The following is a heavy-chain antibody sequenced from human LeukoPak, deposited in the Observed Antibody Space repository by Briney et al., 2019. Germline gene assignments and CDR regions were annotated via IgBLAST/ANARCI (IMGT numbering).Heavy chain of an antibody. CDR1: GGTFSGYY. CDR2: INHSGST. D-gene: IGHD5-18*01. V-gene: IGHV4-34*01. Sequence: SETLSLTCAVYGGTFSGYYWSWIRQPPGKGLEWIGEINHSGSTNYNPSLKSRVTISVDTSKNQFSLKLSSVTAADTAVYYCARGYGYKDYWGQGTLVTVSS. CDR3: ARGYGYKDY. J-gene: IGHJ4*02.